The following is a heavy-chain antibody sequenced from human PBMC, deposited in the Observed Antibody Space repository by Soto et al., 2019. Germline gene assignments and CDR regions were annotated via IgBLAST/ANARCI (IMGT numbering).Heavy chain of an antibody. V-gene: IGHV1-18*01. Sequence: ASVKGSCQASGXXXXXXCISWVRQAXGQGLEWMGWISAYNGNTNYAQKLQGRVTMTTDTSTSTAYMELRSLRSDDTAVYYCARDDCGSVSSPYGMDVWGQGTTFSVSS. J-gene: IGHJ6*02. D-gene: IGHD3-10*01. CDR2: ISAYNGNT. CDR3: ARDDCGSVSSPYGMDV. CDR1: GXXXXXXC.